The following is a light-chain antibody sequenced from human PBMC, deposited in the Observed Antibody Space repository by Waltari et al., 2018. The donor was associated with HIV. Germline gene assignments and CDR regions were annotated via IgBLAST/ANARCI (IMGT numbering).Light chain of an antibody. CDR2: EFS. CDR3: SSYTSSSTLV. V-gene: IGLV2-14*01. Sequence: QSALTQPASVSGSPGQSITISCTGTSSDVGGYNYVSWYQQRPAQAPELMLYEFSNRPSGVSKRFSGSKAGNTASLTISGLQAEDEADYYCSSYTSSSTLVFGSGTKVTVL. J-gene: IGLJ1*01. CDR1: SSDVGGYNY.